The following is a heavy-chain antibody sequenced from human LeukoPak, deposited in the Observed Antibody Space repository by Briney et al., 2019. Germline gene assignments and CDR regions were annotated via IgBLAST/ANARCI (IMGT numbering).Heavy chain of an antibody. V-gene: IGHV4-39*01. CDR3: AKHQCSSTRCYSFYYYGMDV. Sequence: SETLSLTCTVSGGSITTGDYYWGWIRQPPGKGLEWIGSNYYSWSTYYNPSLKSRVTISVDTSKNQFSLNLSSVTAADTAVYYCAKHQCSSTRCYSFYYYGMDVWGQGTTVTVS. J-gene: IGHJ6*02. D-gene: IGHD2-2*02. CDR2: NYYSWST. CDR1: GGSITTGDYY.